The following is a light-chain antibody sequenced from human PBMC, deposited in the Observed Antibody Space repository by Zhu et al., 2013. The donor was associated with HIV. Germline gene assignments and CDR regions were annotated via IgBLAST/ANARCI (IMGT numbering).Light chain of an antibody. V-gene: IGKV3-20*01. J-gene: IGKJ1*01. CDR1: QSVTSN. CDR2: GTS. Sequence: EIVMTQSPATLSVSPGERATLSCRASQSVTSNLAWYQQKRGQAPRLLXYGTSSRATGIPDRFSGGGSGTDFSLTISRLEPEDAAMYYCQQYGISPGTFGQGTKVEIK. CDR3: QQYGISPGT.